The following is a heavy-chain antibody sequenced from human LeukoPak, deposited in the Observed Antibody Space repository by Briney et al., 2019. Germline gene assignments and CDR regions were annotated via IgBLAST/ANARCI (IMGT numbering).Heavy chain of an antibody. D-gene: IGHD3-10*01. Sequence: SETLSLTCSVSGGFLMSYYWTWLRQSAGRGLEFIGRTYTSGSTDYNPYLKSRITLSIDRSKNQFSLKLRSVTAADTAIYYCARGSMVRGFDSWGQGTLVTVSS. V-gene: IGHV4-4*07. CDR2: TYTSGST. CDR3: ARGSMVRGFDS. CDR1: GGFLMSYY. J-gene: IGHJ5*01.